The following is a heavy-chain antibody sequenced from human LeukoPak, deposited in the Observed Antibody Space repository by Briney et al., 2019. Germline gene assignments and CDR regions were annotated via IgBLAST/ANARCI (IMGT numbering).Heavy chain of an antibody. CDR1: GYSFTSYW. Sequence: GGSLKISCKGSGYSFTSYWIGWVRRMPGKGLEWIGIIYPGDSDTRYSPSFQGQVTISADKSISTAYLQWSSLKASDTAMYYCARQAYCGGDCYSVNWFDPWGQGTLVTVSS. V-gene: IGHV5-51*01. CDR2: IYPGDSDT. J-gene: IGHJ5*02. CDR3: ARQAYCGGDCYSVNWFDP. D-gene: IGHD2-21*02.